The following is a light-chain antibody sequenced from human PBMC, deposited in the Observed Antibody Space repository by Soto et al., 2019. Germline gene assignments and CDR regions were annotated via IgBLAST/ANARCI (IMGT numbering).Light chain of an antibody. J-gene: IGKJ1*01. V-gene: IGKV1-39*01. Sequence: DIQMTQSPSSLSASVGDRVTITCRASQSISSYLTWYQQKPGKAPNLLIYAASSLQSGVPSRFSGSGSGTDFTLTISSLQPEEFATYYCRQTYSTLWTFGQGTKVEIK. CDR1: QSISSY. CDR3: RQTYSTLWT. CDR2: AAS.